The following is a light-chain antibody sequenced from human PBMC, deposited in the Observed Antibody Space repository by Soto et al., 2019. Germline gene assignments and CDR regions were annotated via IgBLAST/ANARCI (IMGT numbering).Light chain of an antibody. CDR2: EGS. CDR1: SSDVGSYNL. CDR3: CSYAGSYV. J-gene: IGLJ1*01. V-gene: IGLV2-23*01. Sequence: QSVLNQPASVSGSPGQSITISCTGTSSDVGSYNLVSWYQQHPGKAPKLMIYEGSKRPSGVSNRFSGSKSGNTASLTISGLQAEDEADYYCCSYAGSYVFGTGTKVTVL.